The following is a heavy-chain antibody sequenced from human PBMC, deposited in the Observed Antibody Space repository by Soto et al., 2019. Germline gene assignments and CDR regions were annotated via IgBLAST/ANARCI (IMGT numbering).Heavy chain of an antibody. J-gene: IGHJ4*02. D-gene: IGHD3-9*01. CDR1: GYTFTSYY. CDR2: INPSGGST. Sequence: ASVKVSCKASGYTFTSYYMHWVRQAPGQGLEWMGIINPSGGSTSYAQKFQGRVTMTRDTSTSTVYMELSSLRSEDTAVYYCARGTRGYDILTGYYTGYYFDYRGQRTLVTVSS. CDR3: ARGTRGYDILTGYYTGYYFDY. V-gene: IGHV1-46*03.